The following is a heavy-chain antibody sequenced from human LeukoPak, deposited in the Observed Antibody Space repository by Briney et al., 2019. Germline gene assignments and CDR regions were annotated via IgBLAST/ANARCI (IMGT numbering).Heavy chain of an antibody. CDR2: IASNTDGGTT. CDR3: TTRTTTTIY. V-gene: IGHV3-15*07. CDR1: GFTFSNAW. D-gene: IGHD1-7*01. Sequence: GGSLRLSCAASGFTFSNAWMNWVRQAPGKGLEWVGRIASNTDGGTTDYAAPVKGRFTISRDDSKNALYLQMNSLKTEDTALYYCTTRTTTTIYWGQGTLVTVSS. J-gene: IGHJ4*02.